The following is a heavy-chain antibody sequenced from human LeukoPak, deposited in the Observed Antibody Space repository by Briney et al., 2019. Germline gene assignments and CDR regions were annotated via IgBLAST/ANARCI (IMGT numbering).Heavy chain of an antibody. V-gene: IGHV4-59*12. D-gene: IGHD1-26*01. Sequence: MASETLSLTCTVSGDSISSYYGSWLRQPPGKGLGWVGYIYYSGSTNYNPSLKSRVTISVDTSKNQFSLKLSSVAADTAVYYCARAGGSYYRIDYWGQGTLVTVSS. J-gene: IGHJ4*02. CDR2: IYYSGST. CDR1: GDSISSYY. CDR3: ARAGGSYYRIDY.